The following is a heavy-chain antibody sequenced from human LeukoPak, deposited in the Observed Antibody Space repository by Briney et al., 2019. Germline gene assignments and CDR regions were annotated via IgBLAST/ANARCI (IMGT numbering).Heavy chain of an antibody. D-gene: IGHD3-10*01. Sequence: GRSLRLSCAASGFTFSSYGMHWVRQAPGKGLEWVAVISYDGSNKYYADSVKGRFTISRDNSRSTLYLQMNSLRPEDTAIYYCAREGYYGSGSPPSLYFDYWGQGTLVTVSS. CDR2: ISYDGSNK. CDR3: AREGYYGSGSPPSLYFDY. J-gene: IGHJ4*02. CDR1: GFTFSSYG. V-gene: IGHV3-30*03.